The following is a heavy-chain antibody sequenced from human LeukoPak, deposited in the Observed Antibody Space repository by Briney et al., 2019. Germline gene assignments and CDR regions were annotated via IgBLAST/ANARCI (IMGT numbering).Heavy chain of an antibody. D-gene: IGHD2-2*01. V-gene: IGHV3-48*04. CDR3: TTGPRYCSSTSCYDPPFY. Sequence: GGSLRLSCAASGFTFSSYSMNWVRQAPGKGLEWVSYISSSSSTIYYADSVKGRFTISRDNAKNSLYLQMNSLKTEDTAVYYCTTGPRYCSSTSCYDPPFYWGQGTLVTVSS. CDR2: ISSSSSTI. J-gene: IGHJ4*02. CDR1: GFTFSSYS.